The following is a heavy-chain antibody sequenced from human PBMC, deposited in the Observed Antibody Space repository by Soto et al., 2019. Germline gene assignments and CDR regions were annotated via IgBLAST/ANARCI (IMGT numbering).Heavy chain of an antibody. J-gene: IGHJ5*02. CDR1: GYTFTDYY. CDR3: ARGDVRVVASFDP. Sequence: ASVKVSCKASGYTFTDYYIHWVRQAPGQGLEWMGWINPNSGGTNYAQKFQGRVTMTRDTSIRTAYMELRRLISDDTAVYYCARGDVRVVASFDPWGQGALVTISS. V-gene: IGHV1-2*02. CDR2: INPNSGGT. D-gene: IGHD2-15*01.